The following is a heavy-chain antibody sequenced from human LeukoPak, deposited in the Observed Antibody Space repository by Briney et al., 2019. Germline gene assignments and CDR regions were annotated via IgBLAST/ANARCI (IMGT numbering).Heavy chain of an antibody. CDR1: GGSISSGGYS. CDR2: IYHSGST. Sequence: SQTLFLACAVSGGSISSGGYSWSWIRQPPGKVLEWIGYIYHSGSTYYNPSLKSRVTISVDRSKNQFSLKLSSVTAADTAVYYCARRYCSSTSCYGLDPWGQGTLVTVSS. CDR3: ARRYCSSTSCYGLDP. V-gene: IGHV4-30-2*01. J-gene: IGHJ5*02. D-gene: IGHD2-2*01.